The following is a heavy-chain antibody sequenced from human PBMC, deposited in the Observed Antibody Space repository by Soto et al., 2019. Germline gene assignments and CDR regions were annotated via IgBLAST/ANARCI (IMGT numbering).Heavy chain of an antibody. J-gene: IGHJ5*02. Sequence: QVQLVQSGAEVKKPGASVKVSCKASGYTFSTYGFSWVRQAPGQGLEWMGWIGAYNDYTNYAQNFQGRVTMTTDTSTTTSYMKLRTLRPDDTAVYFCARDWRGAEGFDPWGQGTLVTVSS. CDR2: IGAYNDYT. CDR1: GYTFSTYG. CDR3: ARDWRGAEGFDP. V-gene: IGHV1-18*01. D-gene: IGHD3-3*01.